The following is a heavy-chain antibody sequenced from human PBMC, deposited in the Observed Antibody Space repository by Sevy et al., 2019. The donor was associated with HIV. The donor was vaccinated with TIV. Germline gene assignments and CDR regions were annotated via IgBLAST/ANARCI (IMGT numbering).Heavy chain of an antibody. CDR3: ARALTYYYVSSGYYGGEDAFDI. J-gene: IGHJ3*02. D-gene: IGHD3-22*01. CDR1: GFTFSDYY. V-gene: IGHV3-11*06. CDR2: ISSSSYT. Sequence: GGSLRLSCAASGFTFSDYYMSWIRQAPGKGLEWVSYISSSSYTNYADSVKGRFTISRDNAKNYMYLQMNSLGAEDTAVYYCARALTYYYVSSGYYGGEDAFDIWGQGTMVTVSS.